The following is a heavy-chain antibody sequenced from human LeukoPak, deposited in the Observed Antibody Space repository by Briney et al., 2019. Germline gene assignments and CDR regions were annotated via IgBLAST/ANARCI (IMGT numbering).Heavy chain of an antibody. J-gene: IGHJ4*02. CDR2: IYYSGST. CDR1: GYSISSGYY. CDR3: ARRAYGSGSFNRYHFDY. V-gene: IGHV4-38-2*01. Sequence: SETLSLTCAVSGYSISSGYYWGWIRQPPGKGLEWIGYIYYSGSTNYNPSLKSRVTISVDTSSNQFSLKLNSVTAADTAVYYCARRAYGSGSFNRYHFDYWGQGTLVAVSP. D-gene: IGHD3-10*01.